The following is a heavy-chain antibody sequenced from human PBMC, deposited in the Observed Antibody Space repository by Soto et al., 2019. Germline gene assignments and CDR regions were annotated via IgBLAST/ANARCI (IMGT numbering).Heavy chain of an antibody. V-gene: IGHV1-69*13. D-gene: IGHD3-22*01. CDR2: IIPIFGTA. J-gene: IGHJ4*02. CDR1: GGTFSSYA. Sequence: GASVKVSCKASGGTFSSYAISWVRQAPGQGLEWMGGIIPIFGTANYAQKFQGRVTITADESTSTAYMELSSLRSEDTAVYYCARGYYDSSGYYNPFDYWGQGTLVTVSS. CDR3: ARGYYDSSGYYNPFDY.